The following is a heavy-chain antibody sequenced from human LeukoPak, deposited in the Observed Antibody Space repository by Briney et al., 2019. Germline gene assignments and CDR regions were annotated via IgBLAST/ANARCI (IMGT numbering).Heavy chain of an antibody. CDR2: INHSGST. V-gene: IGHV4-34*01. CDR1: GGSFSGYY. Sequence: SETLSLTCAVYGGSFSGYYWSWIRQPPGKGLEWIGEINHSGSTNYNPSLKSRVTISVDTSKNQFSLKLSSVTAADTAVYYCARVEPPYCSSTSCYAAPFDYWGQGTLVTVSS. J-gene: IGHJ4*02. CDR3: ARVEPPYCSSTSCYAAPFDY. D-gene: IGHD2-2*01.